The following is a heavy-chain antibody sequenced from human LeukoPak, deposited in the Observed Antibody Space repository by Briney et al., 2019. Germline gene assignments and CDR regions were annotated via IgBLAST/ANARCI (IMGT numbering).Heavy chain of an antibody. Sequence: SETLSLTCAVSGGSISSGGYSWSWIRQPPGKGLEWIGYIYHSGSTYYNPSLKSRVTISVDRSKNQFSLKLSSVTAADTAVYYCTRRDCSSTSCPFDYWGQGTLVTVSS. D-gene: IGHD2-2*01. CDR1: GGSISSGGYS. J-gene: IGHJ4*02. CDR2: IYHSGST. V-gene: IGHV4-30-2*01. CDR3: TRRDCSSTSCPFDY.